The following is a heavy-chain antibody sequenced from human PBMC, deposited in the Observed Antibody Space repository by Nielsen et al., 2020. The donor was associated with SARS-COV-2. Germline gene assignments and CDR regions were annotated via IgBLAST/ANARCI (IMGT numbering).Heavy chain of an antibody. Sequence: GGSLRLSCAASGFTFSSYAMHWVRQAQGKGLEWVAVISYDGSNKYYADSVKGRFTISRDNSKNTLYLQMNSLRAEDTAVYYCASRESGSYWGYFDYWGQGTLVTVSS. V-gene: IGHV3-30-3*01. CDR3: ASRESGSYWGYFDY. D-gene: IGHD1-26*01. CDR1: GFTFSSYA. J-gene: IGHJ4*02. CDR2: ISYDGSNK.